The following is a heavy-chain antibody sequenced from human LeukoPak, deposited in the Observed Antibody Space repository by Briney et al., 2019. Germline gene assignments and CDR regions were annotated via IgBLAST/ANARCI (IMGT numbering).Heavy chain of an antibody. D-gene: IGHD5-12*01. CDR1: RFTFSSYA. CDR3: AKDRGGPYTGYDYDY. V-gene: IGHV3-23*01. Sequence: GGSLRLSCAASRFTFSSYAMSWVRQAPGKGLEWVSTTSSSGGSTDYADSVKGRFTISRDNSKNTLYLQMNSLRAEDTAVYYCAKDRGGPYTGYDYDYWGQGTLVTVSS. J-gene: IGHJ4*02. CDR2: TSSSGGST.